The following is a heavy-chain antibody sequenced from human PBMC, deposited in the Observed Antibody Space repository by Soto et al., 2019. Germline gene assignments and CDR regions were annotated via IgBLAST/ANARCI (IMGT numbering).Heavy chain of an antibody. CDR3: AIGATTYYYDSSGEYYFDY. V-gene: IGHV3-48*02. CDR2: ISSSSSTI. D-gene: IGHD3-22*01. Sequence: EVQLVESGGGLVQPGGSLRLSCAASGFTFSSYSMNWVRQAPGKGLEWVSYISSSSSTIYYADSVKGRFTISRDNAKNSLYLQMNSLRDEDTAVYYCAIGATTYYYDSSGEYYFDYWGQGTLVTVSS. CDR1: GFTFSSYS. J-gene: IGHJ4*02.